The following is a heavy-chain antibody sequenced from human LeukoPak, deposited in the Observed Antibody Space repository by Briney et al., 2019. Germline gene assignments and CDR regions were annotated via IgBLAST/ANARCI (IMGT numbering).Heavy chain of an antibody. J-gene: IGHJ4*02. CDR2: IYYSGST. CDR1: GASISSSSYY. V-gene: IGHV4-39*01. D-gene: IGHD2-2*01. Sequence: SETLSLTCTVSGASISSSSYYWGRLRQPPWKGREWIGSIYYSGSTYYNPSLKSRVTISVDTAKNQFSLKLSSVTAADTAVYYCARHIVVVPAAYFDYWGQGTLVTVSS. CDR3: ARHIVVVPAAYFDY.